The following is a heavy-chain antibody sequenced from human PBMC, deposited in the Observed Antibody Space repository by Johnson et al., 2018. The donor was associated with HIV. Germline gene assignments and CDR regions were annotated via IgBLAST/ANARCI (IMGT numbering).Heavy chain of an antibody. CDR1: GFTFSVCP. CDR3: ARPVAGMNDAFDI. J-gene: IGHJ3*02. V-gene: IGHV3-13*01. Sequence: VQLVESGGGLVQPGGSLRLSCAASGFTFSVCPMHWVRQSTGKGLEWVSGIGAAGETHYPDPVKGRFTVSRDNANHSLYLQMNSLRAGDKAVYYCARPVAGMNDAFDIWGQGTMVTVSS. D-gene: IGHD6-19*01. CDR2: IGAAGET.